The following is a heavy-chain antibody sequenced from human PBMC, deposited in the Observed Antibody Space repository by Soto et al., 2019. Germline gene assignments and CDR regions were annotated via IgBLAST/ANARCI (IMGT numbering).Heavy chain of an antibody. V-gene: IGHV3-33*01. D-gene: IGHD3-16*02. CDR1: GFTFSSYG. Sequence: QVQLVESGGGVVQPGRSLRLSCAASGFTFSSYGMHWVRQAPGKGLEWVAVIWYDGSNKYYADSVKGRFTISRDNSKNTLYLQMNSLRAEDTAVYYCARDPGRYIADWYFDLWGRGTLVTVSS. CDR2: IWYDGSNK. CDR3: ARDPGRYIADWYFDL. J-gene: IGHJ2*01.